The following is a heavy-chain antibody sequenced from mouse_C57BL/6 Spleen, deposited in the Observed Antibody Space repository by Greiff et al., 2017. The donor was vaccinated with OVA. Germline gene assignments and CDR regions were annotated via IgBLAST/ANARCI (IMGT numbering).Heavy chain of an antibody. CDR3: VRDENCGYGGWYFDV. CDR1: GFTFSSYA. CDR2: ISDGGSYT. Sequence: EVKVEESGGGLVKPGGSLKLSCAASGFTFSSYAMPWVRQTPEKRLEWVATISDGGSYTYYPDNVKGRFTISRDKAKNTLYLQMSHLKSEDTAMYYGVRDENCGYGGWYFDVWGTGTTVTVSS. V-gene: IGHV5-4*01. J-gene: IGHJ1*03. D-gene: IGHD2-2*01.